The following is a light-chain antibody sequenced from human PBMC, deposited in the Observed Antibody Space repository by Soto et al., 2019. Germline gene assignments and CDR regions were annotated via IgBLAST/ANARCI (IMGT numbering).Light chain of an antibody. CDR3: ATWDDNLSGYWV. V-gene: IGLV1-47*01. Sequence: QSVLTQPPSASGTPGQTVTISCSGSSSNIGNNYVYWYQKLPGTAPKLLIYRINQRPSGVPDRFSGSKSGTSASLAISGLRSEDEADYYCATWDDNLSGYWVFGGGTKVTVL. J-gene: IGLJ3*02. CDR1: SSNIGNNY. CDR2: RIN.